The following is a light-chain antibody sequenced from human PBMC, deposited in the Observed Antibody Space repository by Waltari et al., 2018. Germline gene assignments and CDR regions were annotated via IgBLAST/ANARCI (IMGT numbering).Light chain of an antibody. V-gene: IGKV3-11*01. Sequence: EVVLTQSPVTLSLAAGERATLSCRASESVSNYLAWYQQKPGQSPRLLIFDTSKRATGIPARFSGSGYGTDFTLTTNNLEAEDFALYYCQQGSILPLTFGGGTKVEI. CDR3: QQGSILPLT. CDR1: ESVSNY. CDR2: DTS. J-gene: IGKJ4*01.